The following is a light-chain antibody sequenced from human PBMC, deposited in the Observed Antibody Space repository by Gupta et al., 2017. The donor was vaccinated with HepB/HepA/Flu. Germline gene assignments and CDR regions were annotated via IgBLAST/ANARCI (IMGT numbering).Light chain of an antibody. CDR3: QKYNSTSRAT. J-gene: IGKJ1*01. V-gene: IGKV1-27*01. Sequence: DIQMTLPPFSLCISVGDRVTITCRASQRISNYLSWYQQKPGKVPKLLIYAASTLQSGVPSRFSGSGSGTDFTLTISSLQPEDVATYYCQKYNSTSRATFGQGTKVEIK. CDR2: AAS. CDR1: QRISNY.